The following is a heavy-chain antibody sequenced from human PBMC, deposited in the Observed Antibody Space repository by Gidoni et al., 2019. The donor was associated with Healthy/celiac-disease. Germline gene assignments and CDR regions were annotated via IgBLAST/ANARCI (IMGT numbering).Heavy chain of an antibody. CDR1: GFTFYDYT. V-gene: IGHV3-43*01. CDR3: AKDHSGSYPPASYYYYGMDV. J-gene: IGHJ6*02. Sequence: EVQLVESGGVVVQPGGSLRLSCAASGFTFYDYTMHWVRQAPGKGLEWVSLISWDGGSTYYADSVKGRFTISRDNSKNSLYLQMNSLRTEDTALYYCAKDHSGSYPPASYYYYGMDVWGQGTTVTVSS. D-gene: IGHD1-26*01. CDR2: ISWDGGST.